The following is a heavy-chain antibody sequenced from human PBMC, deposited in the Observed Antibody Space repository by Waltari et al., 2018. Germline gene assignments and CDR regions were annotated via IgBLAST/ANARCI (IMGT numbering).Heavy chain of an antibody. D-gene: IGHD6-13*01. V-gene: IGHV3-30*18. CDR3: AKGAAARGGAFDI. CDR1: GFTFSSYG. J-gene: IGHJ3*02. CDR2: IWYDGSNK. Sequence: QVQLVESGGGVVQPGRSLRLSCAASGFTFSSYGMHWVRQAPGKGLEWVAVIWYDGSNKYYADSVKGRVTISRDNSKNTLYLQMNSLRAEDTAMYYCAKGAAARGGAFDIWGQGTMVTVSS.